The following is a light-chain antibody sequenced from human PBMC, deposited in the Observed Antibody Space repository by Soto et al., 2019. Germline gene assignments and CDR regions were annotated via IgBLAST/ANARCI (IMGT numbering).Light chain of an antibody. V-gene: IGKV1-12*01. CDR1: QDISTW. CDR3: QQLNSFPIT. J-gene: IGKJ5*01. CDR2: AAS. Sequence: DIQMTQSPSSVSASVGDRVTITCRASQDISTWLAWYQQKPGKAPKLLIYAASTLQSGVPSRFSGSGSGTEFTLTITSLQPEDFATYYCQQLNSFPITFDQGTRLEIK.